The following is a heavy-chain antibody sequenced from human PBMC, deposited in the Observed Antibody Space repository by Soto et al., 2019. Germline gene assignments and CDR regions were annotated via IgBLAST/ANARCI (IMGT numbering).Heavy chain of an antibody. V-gene: IGHV3-23*01. Sequence: EVQLLESGGGLVQPGGCLRLSCAASGFTFTNYAMRWVRQAPGKGLEWVSTVSGGGDGTYYADSVKGRFSTSRDNSRNTVYLQMNRLRAEDTAVYYCAKKGLGSLATYCNYGDCHYAFDLWGQGTIVTVSS. CDR1: GFTFTNYA. CDR2: VSGGGDGT. CDR3: AKKGLGSLATYCNYGDCHYAFDL. D-gene: IGHD2-21*02. J-gene: IGHJ3*01.